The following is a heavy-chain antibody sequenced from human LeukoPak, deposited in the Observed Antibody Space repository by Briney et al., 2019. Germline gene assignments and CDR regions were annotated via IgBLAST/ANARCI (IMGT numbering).Heavy chain of an antibody. J-gene: IGHJ4*02. D-gene: IGHD1-26*01. CDR1: GGSISSSSYY. Sequence: SETLSLTCTVSGGSISSSSYYWGWIRQTPGKGLEWIGSIYYSGSTYYNPSLKSRVTISVDTSKNQFSLKLSSVTAADTAVYYCARHGVVGATYDYWGQGTLVTVSS. CDR2: IYYSGST. V-gene: IGHV4-39*01. CDR3: ARHGVVGATYDY.